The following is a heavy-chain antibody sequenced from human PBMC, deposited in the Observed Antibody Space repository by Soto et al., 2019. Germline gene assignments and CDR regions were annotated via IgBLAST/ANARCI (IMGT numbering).Heavy chain of an antibody. V-gene: IGHV4-34*01. CDR2: ISPSGTT. Sequence: ASETLSLTCSLYSGSLSGYYWSWIRQPPGKGREWIGEISPSGTTNYSPSLTSRVSISVDTSKNQFSLNLTSLTAADTAVYYCARAPKVSGSAQTRPDFWGQGSLVTVPQ. J-gene: IGHJ4*02. CDR1: SGSLSGYY. D-gene: IGHD6-6*01. CDR3: ARAPKVSGSAQTRPDF.